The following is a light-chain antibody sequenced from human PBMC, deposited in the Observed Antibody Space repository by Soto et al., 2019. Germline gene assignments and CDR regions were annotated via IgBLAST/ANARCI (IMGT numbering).Light chain of an antibody. V-gene: IGKV3-20*01. J-gene: IGKJ4*01. CDR3: QQYSSSPLT. CDR2: SAS. CDR1: QSVSSSY. Sequence: EILLTQSPGTLSLSPGERATLSCGGSQSVSSSYLAWYQQKPGQAPRPLIHSASSRATGIPDRFSGSGSGTDFTLTISRLQPEDFAVYYCQQYSSSPLTFGGGTQVDIK.